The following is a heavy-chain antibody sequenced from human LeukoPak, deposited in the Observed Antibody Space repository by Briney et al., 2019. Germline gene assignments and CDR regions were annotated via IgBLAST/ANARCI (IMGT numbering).Heavy chain of an antibody. D-gene: IGHD4-17*01. CDR1: GDSISSYY. Sequence: LETLSLTCTVSGDSISSYYWSWIRQPPGKGLEWIAYIYYSGSTNYNPSLKSRVNISIDTSKNQFSLNLSSVTAADTAVYYCARSPTVTILFDYWGQGTLVTVSS. J-gene: IGHJ4*02. CDR3: ARSPTVTILFDY. V-gene: IGHV4-59*01. CDR2: IYYSGST.